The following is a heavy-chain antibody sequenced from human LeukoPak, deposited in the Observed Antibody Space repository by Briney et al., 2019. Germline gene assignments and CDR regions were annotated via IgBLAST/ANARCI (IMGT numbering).Heavy chain of an antibody. CDR2: MSPNSGNT. D-gene: IGHD4-11*01. Sequence: ASVKVSCKASGYTFANFDNNWVRQAPGQGLEWMGWMSPNSGNTGYAQKFQGRVTMTTNTSISTAYLELSSLRSEDTAVYYCARDSHSNRTRRYYYYMDVWGKGTSVTVSS. J-gene: IGHJ6*03. CDR1: GYTFANFD. V-gene: IGHV1-8*01. CDR3: ARDSHSNRTRRYYYYMDV.